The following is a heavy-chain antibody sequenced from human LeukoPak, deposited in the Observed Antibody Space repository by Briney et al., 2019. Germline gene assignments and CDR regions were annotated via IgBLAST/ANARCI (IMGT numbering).Heavy chain of an antibody. CDR3: ARDHSSSSEDY. Sequence: SETLSLTCTVSGYSISSGYYWAWIRQPPGKGLEWIGSIFHTGSTYHNPSLKSRVTISVDTSKNQFSLNLNSVTAADTAVYYCARDHSSSSEDYWGQGTLVTVSS. J-gene: IGHJ4*02. V-gene: IGHV4-38-2*02. D-gene: IGHD6-13*01. CDR1: GYSISSGYY. CDR2: IFHTGST.